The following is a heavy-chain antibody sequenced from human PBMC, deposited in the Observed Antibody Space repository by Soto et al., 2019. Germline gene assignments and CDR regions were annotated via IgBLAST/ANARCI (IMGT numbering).Heavy chain of an antibody. Sequence: GSMKVSRKGSGYTFTSYSIHLVRQAPGQRLEGMGWINAGNGNTKYSQKFQGRVTITRDTSASTAYMELSSLRSEDTAVYYCAGWNRTIIFGMDVWGQGTTVTVSS. D-gene: IGHD1-1*01. J-gene: IGHJ6*02. CDR1: GYTFTSYS. CDR3: AGWNRTIIFGMDV. CDR2: INAGNGNT. V-gene: IGHV1-3*01.